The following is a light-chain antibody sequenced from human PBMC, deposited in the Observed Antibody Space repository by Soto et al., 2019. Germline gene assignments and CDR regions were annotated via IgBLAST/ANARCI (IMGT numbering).Light chain of an antibody. V-gene: IGLV2-11*01. CDR1: SSDVGGYNY. J-gene: IGLJ2*01. CDR2: DVS. CDR3: CSYAGSYTHVV. Sequence: SALTQPRSVSGSPGQSVTISCTGTSSDVGGYNYVSWHQQHPGKAPKLMIYDVSKRPSGVPDRFSGSKSGNTASLTISGLQAEDEADYYCCSYAGSYTHVVFGGGTKLTVL.